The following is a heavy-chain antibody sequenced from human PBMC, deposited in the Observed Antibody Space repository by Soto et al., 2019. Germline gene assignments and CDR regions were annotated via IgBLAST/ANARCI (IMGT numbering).Heavy chain of an antibody. CDR2: IDWKGGST. CDR1: GFTFVDYG. CDR3: ARVKGPWFYFDY. Sequence: GGSLRLSCAASGFTFVDYGMTWVRQAPGKGLEWVSGIDWKGGSTGYPDSVKGRFTISRDNAKNSLHLLMNSLRAEDTAVYYCARVKGPWFYFDYWGQGTPVTVSS. J-gene: IGHJ4*02. V-gene: IGHV3-20*04. D-gene: IGHD3-9*01.